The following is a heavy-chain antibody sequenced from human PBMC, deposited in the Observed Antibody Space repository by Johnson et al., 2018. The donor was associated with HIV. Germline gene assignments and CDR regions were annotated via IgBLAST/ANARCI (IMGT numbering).Heavy chain of an antibody. J-gene: IGHJ3*02. CDR2: ISYAGSNK. V-gene: IGHV3-30*03. Sequence: QVQLVESGGGVVQPGRSLRLSCAASGFTFSSYGMHWVRQAPGKGLEWVAVISYAGSNKYYADSVKGRVPISRDNSKNTLYLQMNSLRAEETAVDYCARDGPLQFLEWLSAGAFDIWGQGTMVTVSS. CDR1: GFTFSSYG. D-gene: IGHD3-3*01. CDR3: ARDGPLQFLEWLSAGAFDI.